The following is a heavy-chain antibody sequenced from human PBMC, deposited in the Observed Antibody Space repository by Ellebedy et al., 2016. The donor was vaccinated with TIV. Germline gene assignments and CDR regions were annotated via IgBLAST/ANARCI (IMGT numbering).Heavy chain of an antibody. J-gene: IGHJ4*02. D-gene: IGHD1-7*01. CDR2: IILIFGTA. Sequence: AASVKVSCKASGGTFSSYAISWARQAPGQGLEWMGGIILIFGTANYAQKFQGRVTITADESTSTAYMELSSLRSEDTAVYYCVRELDYWGQGTLVTVSS. V-gene: IGHV1-69*13. CDR1: GGTFSSYA. CDR3: VRELDY.